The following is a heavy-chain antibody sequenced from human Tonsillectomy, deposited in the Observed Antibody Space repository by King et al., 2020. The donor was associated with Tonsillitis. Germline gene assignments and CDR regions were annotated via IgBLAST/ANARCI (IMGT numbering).Heavy chain of an antibody. D-gene: IGHD3-10*01. CDR1: GYSFTNYW. J-gene: IGHJ4*02. CDR3: ARPITRVLRLIVNFDY. CDR2: IYPGDSDT. Sequence: VQLVESGAEVKKPGESLKISCKGSGYSFTNYWIGWVRQMPGKGLEWMGIIYPGDSDTRYSPSFQGQVTISADKSISTDYLQWSSLKASDTAMYYCARPITRVLRLIVNFDYWGQSTVVTVSS. V-gene: IGHV5-51*01.